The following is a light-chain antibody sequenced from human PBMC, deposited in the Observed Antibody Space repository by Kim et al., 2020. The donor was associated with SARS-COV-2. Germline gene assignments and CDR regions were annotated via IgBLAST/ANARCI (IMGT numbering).Light chain of an antibody. Sequence: EIVLTQSPGTLSLSPGERVTLSCRASQSVSSNYLAWFRQKPGQAPRLLIYGASSRATGIPDRFSGSGSGTDFTLTISRLEPEDFAVYYCQQYGSSPRTFGQGTKVDIK. J-gene: IGKJ1*01. V-gene: IGKV3-20*01. CDR2: GAS. CDR1: QSVSSNY. CDR3: QQYGSSPRT.